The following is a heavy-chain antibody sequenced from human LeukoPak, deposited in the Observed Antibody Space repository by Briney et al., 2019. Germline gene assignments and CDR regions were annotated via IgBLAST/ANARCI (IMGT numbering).Heavy chain of an antibody. CDR3: ARVYSSGWYYYYGMDV. Sequence: PSETLSLTCTVSGGSISSYYWSWIRQPPGKGLEWIGYIYYSGSTNYNPSLKSRVTISVDTSENQFSLKLSSVTAADTAVYYCARVYSSGWYYYYGMDVWGQGTTVTVSS. V-gene: IGHV4-59*01. CDR2: IYYSGST. J-gene: IGHJ6*02. CDR1: GGSISSYY. D-gene: IGHD6-19*01.